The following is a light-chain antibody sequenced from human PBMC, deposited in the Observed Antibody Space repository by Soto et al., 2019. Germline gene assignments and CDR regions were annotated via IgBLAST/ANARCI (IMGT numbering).Light chain of an antibody. Sequence: QSALTKPASVSGSPGQSITISCTGTSSDVGGYNYVSWYQQRPGKAPKLLIYEVSNRPSGVSNRFSGSKSGNTASLTISGLQADDEADYYCSSYTGSSTPYVFGTGTKLTVL. CDR1: SSDVGGYNY. CDR3: SSYTGSSTPYV. V-gene: IGLV2-14*01. J-gene: IGLJ1*01. CDR2: EVS.